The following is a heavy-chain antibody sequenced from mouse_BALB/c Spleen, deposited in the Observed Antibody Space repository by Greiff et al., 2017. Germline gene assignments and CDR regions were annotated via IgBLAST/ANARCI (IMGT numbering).Heavy chain of an antibody. V-gene: IGHV1-85*01. CDR3: ARSSYYGSSSAWFAY. D-gene: IGHD1-1*01. CDR1: GYTFTSYD. Sequence: VQLQQSGAELVKPGASVKLSCKASGYTFTSYDINWVRQRPEQGLEWIGWIFPGDGSTKYNEKFKGKATLTTDKSSSTAYMQLSRLTSEDSAVYFCARSSYYGSSSAWFAYWGQGTLVTVSA. J-gene: IGHJ3*01. CDR2: IFPGDGST.